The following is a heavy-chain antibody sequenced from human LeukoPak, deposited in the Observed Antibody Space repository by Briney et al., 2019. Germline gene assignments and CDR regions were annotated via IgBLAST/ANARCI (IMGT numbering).Heavy chain of an antibody. V-gene: IGHV3-49*04. CDR3: TRLAGSGHDRFDF. CDR1: GLTCGDYA. J-gene: IGHJ4*02. Sequence: PGGSLRLACSASGLTCGDYAMGWVRQAPGKGLEWLGFIRTKDFGATTQYPASVKGRFSISRDDSKRVVYLQMNSLNIEDTAVFYCTRLAGSGHDRFDFWGQGTLVTVSS. CDR2: IRTKDFGATT. D-gene: IGHD5-12*01.